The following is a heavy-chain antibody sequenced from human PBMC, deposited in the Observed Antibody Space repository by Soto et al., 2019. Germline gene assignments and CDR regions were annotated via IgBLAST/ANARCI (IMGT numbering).Heavy chain of an antibody. CDR1: GGSMSSSSYY. V-gene: IGHV4-39*01. CDR2: IYYSGST. J-gene: IGHJ6*02. CDR3: ARQTSGGLYYYYYYGMDV. D-gene: IGHD5-12*01. Sequence: PSETLSLTCTVSGGSMSSSSYYWGWIRQPPGKGLEWIGSIYYSGSTYYNPSLKSRVTISVDTSKNQFSLKLSSVTAADTAVYYCARQTSGGLYYYYYYGMDVWGQGTTVTVSS.